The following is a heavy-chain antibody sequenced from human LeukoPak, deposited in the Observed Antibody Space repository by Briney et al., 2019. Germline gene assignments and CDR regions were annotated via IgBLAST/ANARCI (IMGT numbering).Heavy chain of an antibody. D-gene: IGHD2-15*01. CDR3: ARDLDCSGGSCYWASPPTEFDP. J-gene: IGHJ5*02. Sequence: ASVKVSCKASGYTFTGYYMHWVRLAPGQGLEWMGWINPNSGGTNYAQKFQGRVTMTRDTSISTAYMELSRLRSDDTAVYYCARDLDCSGGSCYWASPPTEFDPWGQGTLVTVSS. V-gene: IGHV1-2*02. CDR2: INPNSGGT. CDR1: GYTFTGYY.